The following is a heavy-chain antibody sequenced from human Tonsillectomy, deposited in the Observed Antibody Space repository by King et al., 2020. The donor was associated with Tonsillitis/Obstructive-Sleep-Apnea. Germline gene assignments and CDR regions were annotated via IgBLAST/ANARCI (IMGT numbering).Heavy chain of an antibody. Sequence: LQLQESGPGLVKPSQTLSLTCTVSGGSISSGGYYWSWIRQHPGKGLEWIGYIYYSGSTYYNPSLKSRVTISVDTSKNQFSLKLSSVTAADTAVYYCARAGRGVVVIPDAFDIWGQGTMVTVSS. CDR1: GGSISSGGYY. CDR3: ARAGRGVVVIPDAFDI. CDR2: IYYSGST. V-gene: IGHV4-31*03. D-gene: IGHD3-22*01. J-gene: IGHJ3*02.